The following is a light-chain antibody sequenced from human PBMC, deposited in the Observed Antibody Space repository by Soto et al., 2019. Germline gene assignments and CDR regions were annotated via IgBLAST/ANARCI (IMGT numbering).Light chain of an antibody. CDR2: EVN. CDR3: SSYTESATFVL. Sequence: QSALTQPPSVSGSPGQSVTISCTGTGSDIGSYNRVSWYRRVPGTAPKLMISEVNKRPSGVPDRLSGSKSGNTASLTISGLRAEDEADYYCSSYTESATFVLFGGGTKVTVL. V-gene: IGLV2-18*02. J-gene: IGLJ2*01. CDR1: GSDIGSYNR.